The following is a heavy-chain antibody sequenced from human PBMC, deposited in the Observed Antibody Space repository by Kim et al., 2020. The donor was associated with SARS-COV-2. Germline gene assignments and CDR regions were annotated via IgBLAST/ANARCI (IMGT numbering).Heavy chain of an antibody. D-gene: IGHD2-2*01. Sequence: ASVKVSCKASGYIFTGYWIHWVRQAPGQGLEWMGRIRPDSGGITPARQFQDRVTMTRDTSINTVYLELTGLTSDDTGVYYCARASEGYCSISRCNMIAFDAWGQGTVVTVSA. CDR1: GYIFTGYW. J-gene: IGHJ3*01. CDR3: ARASEGYCSISRCNMIAFDA. V-gene: IGHV1-2*05. CDR2: IRPDSGGI.